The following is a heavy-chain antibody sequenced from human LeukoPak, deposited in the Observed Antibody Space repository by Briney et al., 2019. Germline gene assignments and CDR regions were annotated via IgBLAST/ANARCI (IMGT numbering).Heavy chain of an antibody. J-gene: IGHJ5*02. D-gene: IGHD3-10*01. CDR1: GGSFSGYY. V-gene: IGHV4-34*01. CDR3: ARRRYYGSGSPNWFDP. CDR2: INHSGST. Sequence: SETLSLTCAVYGGSFSGYYWSWIRQPPGKGLEWIGEINHSGSTSYNPSLKSRVTISVDTSKNQFSLKLSSVTAADTAVYYCARRRYYGSGSPNWFDPWGQGTLVTVSS.